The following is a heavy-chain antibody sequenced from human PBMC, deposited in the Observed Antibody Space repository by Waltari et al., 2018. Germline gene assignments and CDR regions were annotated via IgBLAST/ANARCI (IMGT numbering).Heavy chain of an antibody. D-gene: IGHD6-19*01. CDR1: GYSISSGYY. CDR2: IYHSGST. Sequence: PGLVKPSETLSLTCAVSGYSISSGYYWGWIRQPPGKGLEWIGSIYHSGSTYYNPSLKSRVTISVDTSKNQFSLKLSSVTAADTAVYYCAREGGIAVAGTFIRWYFDYWGQGTLVTVSS. V-gene: IGHV4-38-2*02. CDR3: AREGGIAVAGTFIRWYFDY. J-gene: IGHJ4*02.